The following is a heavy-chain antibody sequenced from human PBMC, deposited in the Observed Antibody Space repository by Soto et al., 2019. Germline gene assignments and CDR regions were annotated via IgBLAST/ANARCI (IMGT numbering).Heavy chain of an antibody. J-gene: IGHJ2*01. CDR3: AKDSPVVVTAIGSWYFDL. D-gene: IGHD2-21*02. CDR1: GFTFSSYG. V-gene: IGHV3-30*18. Sequence: QVQLVESGGGVVQPGRSLRLSCAASGFTFSSYGMHWVRQAPGKGLEWVAVISYAGSNKYYADSVKGRFTISRDISKNTLYLQMNSLRADDTGVYYCAKDSPVVVTAIGSWYFDLWGRGTLVTVFS. CDR2: ISYAGSNK.